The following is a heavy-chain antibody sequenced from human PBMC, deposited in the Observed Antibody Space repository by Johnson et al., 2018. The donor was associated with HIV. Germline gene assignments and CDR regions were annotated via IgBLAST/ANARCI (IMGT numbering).Heavy chain of an antibody. Sequence: QVQLVESGGGLVKPGGSLRLSCAASGITFSDYYMSWIRQAPGKGLEWVSYISGSGSTIYYADSVKGRFTISRDNSKNSLYLQMNSLRPEDTAVYYCAKDRAEVVVVHDALDMWGQGTMVTVSS. CDR3: AKDRAEVVVVHDALDM. V-gene: IGHV3-11*04. J-gene: IGHJ3*02. CDR1: GITFSDYY. D-gene: IGHD3-22*01. CDR2: ISGSGSTI.